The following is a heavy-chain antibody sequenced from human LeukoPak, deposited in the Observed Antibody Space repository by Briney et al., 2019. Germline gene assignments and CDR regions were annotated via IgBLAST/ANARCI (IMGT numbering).Heavy chain of an antibody. D-gene: IGHD3-10*01. J-gene: IGHJ6*03. Sequence: GESLKISCKGSGYSFTSYWIGWVRQMPGKGLEWMGIIYPGDSDTRYSPSFQDQVTISADKSISTAYLQWSSLKASDTAMYYCARQPRGSGSYLDYYMDVWGKGTTVTVSS. CDR2: IYPGDSDT. V-gene: IGHV5-51*01. CDR1: GYSFTSYW. CDR3: ARQPRGSGSYLDYYMDV.